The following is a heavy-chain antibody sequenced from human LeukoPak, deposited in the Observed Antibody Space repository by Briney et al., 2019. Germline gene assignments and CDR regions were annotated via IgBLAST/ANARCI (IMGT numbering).Heavy chain of an antibody. CDR3: ARDPKTYYYDSSGEAYFDY. CDR1: GFTFSSYS. D-gene: IGHD3-22*01. V-gene: IGHV3-21*01. J-gene: IGHJ4*02. Sequence: PGGSQRLSCAASGFTFSSYSMNWVHQAPGKGLEWVSSISSSSSYIYYADSVKGRFTISRDNAKNSLYLQMNSLRAEDTAVYYCARDPKTYYYDSSGEAYFDYWGQGTLVTVSS. CDR2: ISSSSSYI.